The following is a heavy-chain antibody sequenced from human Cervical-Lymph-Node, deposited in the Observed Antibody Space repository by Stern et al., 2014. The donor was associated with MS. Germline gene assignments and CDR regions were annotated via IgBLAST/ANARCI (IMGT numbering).Heavy chain of an antibody. CDR1: GYTFTDYY. J-gene: IGHJ4*02. D-gene: IGHD6-13*01. V-gene: IGHV1-2*02. CDR3: ARNRALYSNTFDFDY. CDR2: INPNSGGS. Sequence: QVQLVQSGAEVKKPGASVKVSCTASGYTFTDYYMHWVRQAPGQGLEWMGGINPNSGGSNYAQKFQGRVTMTRDTSISTAYMELSSLRSDDTAIYYCARNRALYSNTFDFDYWGQGTLVTVSS.